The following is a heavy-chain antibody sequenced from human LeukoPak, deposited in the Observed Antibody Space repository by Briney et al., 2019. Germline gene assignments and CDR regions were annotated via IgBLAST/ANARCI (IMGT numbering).Heavy chain of an antibody. CDR3: ARGPDHAKVGY. D-gene: IGHD1-14*01. Sequence: SETLSLTCAVYGGSFSGYYWTWIRQPPEKGLEWIGEINDSGYTDYNTSLKSQLTISIDTSKNQFSLKLSSVTAADTAVYYCARGPDHAKVGYWGQGTLVTVSS. CDR2: INDSGYT. CDR1: GGSFSGYY. V-gene: IGHV4-34*01. J-gene: IGHJ4*02.